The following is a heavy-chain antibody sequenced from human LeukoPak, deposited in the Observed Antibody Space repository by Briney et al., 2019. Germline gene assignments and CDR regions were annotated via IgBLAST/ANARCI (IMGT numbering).Heavy chain of an antibody. CDR1: GFNFSSYS. V-gene: IGHV3-21*01. CDR2: ISSSSSCR. D-gene: IGHD3-22*01. Sequence: PGGSLRLSCAASGFNFSSYSMNWVRQAPGKGLEWVSSISSSSSCRYYADSVKGRFTISRDNAKNSLYLQMNSLRAEDTAVYYCARESSGYFYWGQGTLVTVSS. J-gene: IGHJ4*02. CDR3: ARESSGYFY.